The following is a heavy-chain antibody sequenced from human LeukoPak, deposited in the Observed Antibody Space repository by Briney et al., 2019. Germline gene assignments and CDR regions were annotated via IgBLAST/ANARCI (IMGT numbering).Heavy chain of an antibody. CDR2: INPSGGST. Sequence: GASVKVSCKASGYTFTSYYMHWVRQAPGQGLEWMGIINPSGGSTSYAHKFQGRGTMTRDTYTSTVYMELRSMRSEDTAVYYCAREVGYYGSGSYWGQGTLVTVSS. J-gene: IGHJ4*02. CDR3: AREVGYYGSGSY. D-gene: IGHD3-10*01. V-gene: IGHV1-46*01. CDR1: GYTFTSYY.